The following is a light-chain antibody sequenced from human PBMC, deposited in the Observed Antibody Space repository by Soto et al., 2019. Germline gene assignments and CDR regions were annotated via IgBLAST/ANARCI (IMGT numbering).Light chain of an antibody. CDR2: EVS. Sequence: QSALTQPASVSGSPGQSITISCTGTSSDVGGYNYVSWYQHHPGKAPKLMIYEVSDRPSGDSNRFSGSKSGNTASLTSSGLQAEDEADYYCNSYTSSSTLVFGGGTKVTVL. CDR3: NSYTSSSTLV. CDR1: SSDVGGYNY. V-gene: IGLV2-14*01. J-gene: IGLJ2*01.